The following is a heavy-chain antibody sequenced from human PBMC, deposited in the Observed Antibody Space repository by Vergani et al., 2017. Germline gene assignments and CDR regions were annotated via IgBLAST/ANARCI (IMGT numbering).Heavy chain of an antibody. V-gene: IGHV5-10-1*03. D-gene: IGHD5-24*01. Sequence: EMQLVQSGAEVKKPGESLRISCKGSGYSFTSYWISWVRQMPGKGLEWMGRIDPSDSYTNYSPSFQGHVTISADKSISTAYLQWSSLKASDTAMYYCARTSFSGDGYNLYYYYGMDVWGQGTTVTVSS. CDR2: IDPSDSYT. J-gene: IGHJ6*02. CDR3: ARTSFSGDGYNLYYYYGMDV. CDR1: GYSFTSYW.